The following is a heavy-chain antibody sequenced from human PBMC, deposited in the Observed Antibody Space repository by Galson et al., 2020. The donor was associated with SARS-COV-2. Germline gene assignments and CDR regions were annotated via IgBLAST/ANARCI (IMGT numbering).Heavy chain of an antibody. CDR2: TYYRSKWYN. CDR3: ARLEGGYMVRGVTRTAGYMDV. CDR1: GDSVSSNSAA. V-gene: IGHV6-1*01. D-gene: IGHD3-10*01. J-gene: IGHJ6*03. Sequence: SQTLSLTCDIFGDSVSSNSAAWNWIRQSPSRGLEWLGRTYYRSKWYNDYAVSVKSRITINPDTSKNQFSLQLNSVTPEDTAVYFCARLEGGYMVRGVTRTAGYMDVWGKGTAVTISS.